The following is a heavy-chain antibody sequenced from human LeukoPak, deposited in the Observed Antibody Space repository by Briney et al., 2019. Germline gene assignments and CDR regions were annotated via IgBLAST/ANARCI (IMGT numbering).Heavy chain of an antibody. D-gene: IGHD3-10*01. J-gene: IGHJ4*02. CDR1: GGSFSGYY. CDR2: INHSGST. CDR3: ASGGVLTYYYGSGSFDY. Sequence: SETLSLTCAVYGGSFSGYYWSWIRQPPGKGLEWIGEINHSGSTNYNPSLESRVTISVDTSKNQFPLKLSSVTAADTAVYYCASGGVLTYYYGSGSFDYWGQGTLVTVSS. V-gene: IGHV4-34*01.